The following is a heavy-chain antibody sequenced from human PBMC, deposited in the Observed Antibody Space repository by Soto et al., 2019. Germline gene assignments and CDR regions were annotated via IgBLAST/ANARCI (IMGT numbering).Heavy chain of an antibody. CDR2: INHSGST. J-gene: IGHJ4*02. Sequence: WIWIRQPPGTGLEWIGEINHSGSTNYNPSLKSRVTISVDTSKNQFSLKLTSVTTADTAVYYCARNKITGLFDYWSQGTLVTVSS. D-gene: IGHD2-8*02. CDR3: ARNKITGLFDY. V-gene: IGHV4-34*01.